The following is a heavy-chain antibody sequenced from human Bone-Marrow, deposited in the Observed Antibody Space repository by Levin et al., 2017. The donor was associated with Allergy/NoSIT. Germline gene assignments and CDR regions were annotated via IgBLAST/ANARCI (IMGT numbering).Heavy chain of an antibody. CDR2: IYFSGST. CDR1: GDSITSTTYY. D-gene: IGHD3-10*01. Sequence: SETLSLTCTVSGDSITSTTYYWAWIRQPPGKGLEWLGSIYFSGSTYSNPSLKSRVTISVDTSKNQFSLRLRSVSAADTAVYYCARLRGAAARFDPWGQGTLVTVSS. V-gene: IGHV4-39*01. CDR3: ARLRGAAARFDP. J-gene: IGHJ5*02.